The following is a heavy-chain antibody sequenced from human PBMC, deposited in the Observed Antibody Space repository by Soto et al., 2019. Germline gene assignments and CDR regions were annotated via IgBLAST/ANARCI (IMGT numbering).Heavy chain of an antibody. CDR3: ARDSRSNYDILTGAFDI. Sequence: GGSLRLSCAASGFTFSSYGMHWVRQAPGKGLEWVAVIWYDGSNKYYADSVKGRFTISRDNSKNTLYLQMNSLRAEDTAVYYCARDSRSNYDILTGAFDIWGQGTMVTVSS. CDR1: GFTFSSYG. D-gene: IGHD3-9*01. V-gene: IGHV3-33*01. J-gene: IGHJ3*02. CDR2: IWYDGSNK.